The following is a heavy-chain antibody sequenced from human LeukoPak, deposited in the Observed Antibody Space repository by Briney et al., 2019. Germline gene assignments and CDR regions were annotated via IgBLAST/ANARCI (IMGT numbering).Heavy chain of an antibody. Sequence: GGSLRLSCSASEFTFSDSAMHWVRQAPGKGLEYIAAISSNGGSTYYADSVKGRFTNSRDNSKNTLYLQTNSLRAEDTAVYYYAKRAEDDFYFDYWGQGTLVTVSS. CDR3: AKRAEDDFYFDY. D-gene: IGHD2-21*02. CDR1: EFTFSDSA. CDR2: ISSNGGST. V-gene: IGHV3-64*04. J-gene: IGHJ4*02.